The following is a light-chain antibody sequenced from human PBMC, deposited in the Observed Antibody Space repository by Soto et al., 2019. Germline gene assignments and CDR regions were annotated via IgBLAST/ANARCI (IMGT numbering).Light chain of an antibody. CDR1: SSNIGADYD. CDR3: QSYDSTLNGYV. J-gene: IGLJ1*01. V-gene: IGLV1-40*01. Sequence: QSVLPQPPSGYGAPGQRVTISCTGSSSNIGADYDVHWYQQLPGTAPKLLIYANTNRPSGVPDRLSGSKSGTSGSLAISGLQAEDEADYYCQSYDSTLNGYVFGTGTKVTVL. CDR2: ANT.